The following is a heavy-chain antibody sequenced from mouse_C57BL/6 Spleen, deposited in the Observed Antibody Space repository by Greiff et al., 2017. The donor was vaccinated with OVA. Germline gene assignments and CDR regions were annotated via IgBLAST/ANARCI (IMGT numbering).Heavy chain of an antibody. CDR3: ARSGDYGSSSWFAY. J-gene: IGHJ3*01. CDR2: IDPSDSYT. CDR1: GYTFTSYW. D-gene: IGHD1-1*01. V-gene: IGHV1-59*01. Sequence: QVQLQQPGAELVRPGTSVKLSCKASGYTFTSYWMHLVKQRPGQGLEWIGVIDPSDSYTNYNQKFKGKATLTVDTSSSTAYMQLSSLTSEDSAVYYCARSGDYGSSSWFAYWGQGTLVTVSA.